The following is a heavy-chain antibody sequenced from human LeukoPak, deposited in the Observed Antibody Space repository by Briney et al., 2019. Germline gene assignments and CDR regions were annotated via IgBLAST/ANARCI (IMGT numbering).Heavy chain of an antibody. J-gene: IGHJ4*02. CDR2: IYYSGST. V-gene: IGHV4-59*01. CDR3: AGIRGYSYGWYFDY. Sequence: PSETLSLTCTVSGGSISSYYWSWIRQPPGKGLEWIGYIYYSGSTNYNPSLKSRVTISVDTSKNQFSLKLSSVTAADTAVYYCAGIRGYSYGWYFDYWGQGTLVTVSS. D-gene: IGHD5-18*01. CDR1: GGSISSYY.